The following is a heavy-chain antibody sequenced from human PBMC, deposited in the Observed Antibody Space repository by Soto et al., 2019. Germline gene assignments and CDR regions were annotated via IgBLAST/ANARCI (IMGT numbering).Heavy chain of an antibody. J-gene: IGHJ6*02. Sequence: QVHLLLQSGAEVKKPGSSVKVACKASGGNPSNSAISWVRQAPRQGLEWMGGIIPVFGIISHAQNFQGRVTITADESTSTAYMELSSLRSEDTAVYFCAGGRIVVAGSSAYYSMDVWGQGTTVTVSS. CDR1: GGNPSNSA. D-gene: IGHD6-19*01. V-gene: IGHV1-69*01. CDR2: IIPVFGII. CDR3: AGGRIVVAGSSAYYSMDV.